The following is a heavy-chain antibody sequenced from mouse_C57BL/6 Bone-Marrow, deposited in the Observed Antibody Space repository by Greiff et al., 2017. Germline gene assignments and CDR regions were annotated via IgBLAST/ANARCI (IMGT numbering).Heavy chain of an antibody. J-gene: IGHJ2*01. V-gene: IGHV14-4*01. Sequence: EVQLQQSGAELVRPGASVKLSCTASGFNIKDDYMHWVQQRPEQGLEWIGWIDPENGDTEYASKFQGKATITADTSSNTAYLQLSSLTSEDTAVYYCTHYYDFRFDDWGQGTTLTVSS. CDR2: IDPENGDT. CDR1: GFNIKDDY. D-gene: IGHD2-4*01. CDR3: THYYDFRFDD.